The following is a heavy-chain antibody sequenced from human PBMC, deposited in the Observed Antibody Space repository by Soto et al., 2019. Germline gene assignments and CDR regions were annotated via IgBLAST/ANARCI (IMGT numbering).Heavy chain of an antibody. J-gene: IGHJ6*02. Sequence: QVQLVESGGGVVQPGRSLRLSCAASGFTFSNYAVHWARQAPGKGLAWVAVISYDGSNEYYADSVNGRFTISRDNSKNTLYLQMNSLRTGDTAVYYCARGANSGRYLGYGMDVWGQGTTVTVSS. V-gene: IGHV3-30-3*01. CDR1: GFTFSNYA. CDR3: ARGANSGRYLGYGMDV. CDR2: ISYDGSNE. D-gene: IGHD1-26*01.